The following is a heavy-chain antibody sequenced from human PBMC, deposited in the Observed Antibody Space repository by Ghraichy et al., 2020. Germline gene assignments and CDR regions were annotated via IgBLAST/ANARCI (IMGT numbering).Heavy chain of an antibody. CDR3: AKTCSSTSCYGAFDI. V-gene: IGHV3-23*01. CDR1: GFTFSSYA. J-gene: IGHJ3*02. D-gene: IGHD2-2*01. Sequence: GGSLRLSCAAPGFTFSSYAMSWVRQAPGKGLEWVSAISGSGGSTYYADSVKGRFTISRDNSKNTLYLQMNSLRAEDTAVYYCAKTCSSTSCYGAFDIWGQGTMVTVSS. CDR2: ISGSGGST.